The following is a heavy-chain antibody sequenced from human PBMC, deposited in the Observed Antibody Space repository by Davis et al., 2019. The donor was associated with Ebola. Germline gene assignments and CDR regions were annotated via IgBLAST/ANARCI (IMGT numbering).Heavy chain of an antibody. D-gene: IGHD1-7*01. Sequence: PGGSLRLSCTASGFIPSDYYMSWIRQAPGKGLEWISHISPGSITIDYADSVKGRLTISRDNAKNSLSLQMDSLRVEDTAFYYCARGRRRELSFFDSWGQGTLVTVSS. CDR3: ARGRRRELSFFDS. CDR2: ISPGSITI. CDR1: GFIPSDYY. J-gene: IGHJ4*02. V-gene: IGHV3-11*01.